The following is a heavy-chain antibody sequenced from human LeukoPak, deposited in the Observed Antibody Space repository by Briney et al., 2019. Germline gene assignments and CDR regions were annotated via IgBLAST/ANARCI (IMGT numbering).Heavy chain of an antibody. CDR3: ARDSSMLRGPLVIYYFDF. Sequence: PGGSLRLSCAASGFTFSSYAMSWVRQAPGKGLEWVSAISGSGSSTSYADSVKGRFTISRDNSKNTLYLQMNSLRVEDTAVYYCARDSSMLRGPLVIYYFDFWGQGTLVTVSS. V-gene: IGHV3-23*01. J-gene: IGHJ4*02. CDR2: ISGSGSST. D-gene: IGHD3-10*01. CDR1: GFTFSSYA.